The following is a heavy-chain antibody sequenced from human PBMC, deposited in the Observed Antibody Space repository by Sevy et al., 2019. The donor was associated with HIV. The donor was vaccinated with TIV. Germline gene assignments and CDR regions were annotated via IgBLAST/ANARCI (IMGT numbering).Heavy chain of an antibody. CDR1: GFTFSDHY. D-gene: IGHD6-13*01. CDR2: TRNKADSYST. CDR3: STHAGIAAAGRVFDY. J-gene: IGHJ4*02. Sequence: GGSLRLSCAASGFTFSDHYMEWVRQAPGKGLEWVGRTRNKADSYSTEYAASVKGRFTISREDSKNSLYLQMNSLKTEETAGYYCSTHAGIAAAGRVFDYWGQGTLVTVSS. V-gene: IGHV3-72*01.